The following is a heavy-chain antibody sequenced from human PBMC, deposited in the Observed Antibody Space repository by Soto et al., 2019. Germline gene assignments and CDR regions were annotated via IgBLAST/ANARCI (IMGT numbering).Heavy chain of an antibody. Sequence: PGGSLRLFCAASGFTFSSYAMHWVRQAPGKGLEWVAVISYDGSNKYYADSVKGRFTISRDNSKNTLYLQMNSLRAEDTAVYYCARDLDTGQQRFDHWGQGTLVTDPS. CDR2: ISYDGSNK. CDR3: ARDLDTGQQRFDH. V-gene: IGHV3-30-3*01. J-gene: IGHJ4*02. D-gene: IGHD5-18*01. CDR1: GFTFSSYA.